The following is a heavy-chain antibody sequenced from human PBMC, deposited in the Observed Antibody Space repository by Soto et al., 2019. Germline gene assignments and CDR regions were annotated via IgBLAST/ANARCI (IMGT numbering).Heavy chain of an antibody. CDR3: ARATHIITGTAFDI. CDR1: GFTFSSYA. J-gene: IGHJ3*02. D-gene: IGHD1-20*01. Sequence: LSLTCAASGFTFSSYAMHWVRQAPGKGLEWVAVISYDGSNKYYADSVKGRFTISRDNSKNTLYLQMNSLRAEDTAVYYCARATHIITGTAFDIWGLGTMVTVSS. CDR2: ISYDGSNK. V-gene: IGHV3-30*04.